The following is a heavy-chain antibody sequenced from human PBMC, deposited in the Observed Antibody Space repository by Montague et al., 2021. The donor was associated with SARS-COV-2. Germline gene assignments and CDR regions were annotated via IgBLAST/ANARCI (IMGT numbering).Heavy chain of an antibody. CDR2: IYNSDRT. V-gene: IGHV4-30-4*08. CDR3: ARIGGGAVAI. D-gene: IGHD3-16*01. J-gene: IGHJ1*01. CDR1: GGSISSSDYY. Sequence: TLSLTCTVSGGSISSSDYYWNWIRQTPGKGLEWIGYIYNSDRTNYTPSLESRVSISVDMSKNQFSLKLSSVTAADTAVYYCARIGGGAVAIWGQGTLVTVSS.